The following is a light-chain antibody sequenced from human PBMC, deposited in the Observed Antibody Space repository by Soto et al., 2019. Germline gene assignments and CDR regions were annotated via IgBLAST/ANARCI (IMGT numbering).Light chain of an antibody. CDR2: DAS. CDR1: QSISSR. Sequence: DIQMTQSPSTLSASVGDRVTITCRASQSISSRLAWYQQKPGKAPKLLIYDASSLESGVTSRFSGSGSGTEFTLTISSLQPDDFATYYCQQYNSYSKTFGQGTKLEIK. V-gene: IGKV1-5*01. CDR3: QQYNSYSKT. J-gene: IGKJ2*01.